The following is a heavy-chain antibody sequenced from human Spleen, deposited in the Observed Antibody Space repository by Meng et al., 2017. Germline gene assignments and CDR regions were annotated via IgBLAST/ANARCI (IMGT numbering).Heavy chain of an antibody. CDR3: ARGHRTVRGGRYYFDY. V-gene: IGHV1-69*02. Sequence: SVKVSCKASGGTFSSYTISWVRQAPGQGLEWMGRIIPILGIANYAQKFQGRVTITRNTSISTAYMELSSLRSEDTAVYYCARGHRTVRGGRYYFDYWGQGTLVTVSS. D-gene: IGHD3-10*01. CDR1: GGTFSSYT. J-gene: IGHJ4*02. CDR2: IIPILGIA.